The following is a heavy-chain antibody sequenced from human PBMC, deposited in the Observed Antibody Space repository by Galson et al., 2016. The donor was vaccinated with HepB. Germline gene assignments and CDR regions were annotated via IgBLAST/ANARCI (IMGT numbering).Heavy chain of an antibody. J-gene: IGHJ4*02. CDR2: INPNSGGT. CDR1: TYTFTAYY. Sequence: SVKVSCKASTYTFTAYYMHWVRQAPGQGLEWMGRINPNSGGTNSAQKFQGRVTMSRDTSIGTAYLQWRSLKASDTAMYYCARPPGAASDTETDYWGQGTLVIVSS. V-gene: IGHV1-2*06. D-gene: IGHD6-13*01. CDR3: ARPPGAASDTETDY.